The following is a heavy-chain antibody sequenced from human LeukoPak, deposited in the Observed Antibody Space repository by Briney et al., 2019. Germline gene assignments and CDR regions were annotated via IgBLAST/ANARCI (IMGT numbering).Heavy chain of an antibody. CDR2: IYSGGST. CDR1: GFTVSSNY. Sequence: GGSLRLSCAASGFTVSSNYMSWVRQAPGKGLEWVSVIYSGGSTYYADSVKGRFTISRDNSKNTLYLQMNSLRAEDTAVYYCARVSTGAWFDPWGQGTLVTVPS. V-gene: IGHV3-53*01. CDR3: ARVSTGAWFDP. J-gene: IGHJ5*02. D-gene: IGHD2-8*02.